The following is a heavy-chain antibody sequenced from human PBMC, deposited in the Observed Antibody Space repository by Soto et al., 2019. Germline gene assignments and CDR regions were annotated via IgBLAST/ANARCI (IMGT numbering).Heavy chain of an antibody. CDR1: EFTVSSNY. Sequence: GGSLRLSCAASEFTVSSNYMSWARQAPGKGLEWVSIVYSGGSTYYADSVEGRFTISRDNSKNTLYLQMNSLRAEDTAVYYCARTVRSYGYDYGMDVWGQGTTVTVSS. CDR2: VYSGGST. V-gene: IGHV3-53*01. CDR3: ARTVRSYGYDYGMDV. J-gene: IGHJ6*02. D-gene: IGHD5-18*01.